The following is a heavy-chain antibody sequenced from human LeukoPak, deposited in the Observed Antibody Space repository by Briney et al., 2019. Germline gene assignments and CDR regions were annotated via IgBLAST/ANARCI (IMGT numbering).Heavy chain of an antibody. Sequence: GGSLRLSCADSGFTFSTYAMSWVRQAPGKGLEWVSVIYSDGSTKYADSVKARFTISRDNSKNTVYLQMNSLRVEDTAVYYCARATLDNWGQGTLVTVSS. CDR3: ARATLDN. CDR1: GFTFSTYA. J-gene: IGHJ4*02. CDR2: IYSDGST. V-gene: IGHV3-53*01.